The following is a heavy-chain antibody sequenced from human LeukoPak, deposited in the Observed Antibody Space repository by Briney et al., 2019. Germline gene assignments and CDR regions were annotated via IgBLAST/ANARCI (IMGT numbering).Heavy chain of an antibody. CDR1: GFTFSSNY. J-gene: IGHJ4*02. Sequence: GGSLRLSCAASGFTFSSNYMSWVRQVPGKGLEWVSVIYSGGSTYYADSVKGRFTISRDNSKNTLYLQMNRLRGEDTAVYYCARVPYSSGWYFDYWGQGTLVTVSS. D-gene: IGHD6-19*01. V-gene: IGHV3-53*01. CDR3: ARVPYSSGWYFDY. CDR2: IYSGGST.